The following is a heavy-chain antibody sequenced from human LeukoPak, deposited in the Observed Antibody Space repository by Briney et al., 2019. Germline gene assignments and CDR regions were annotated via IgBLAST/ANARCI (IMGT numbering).Heavy chain of an antibody. J-gene: IGHJ4*02. CDR1: GGSISSNSYY. V-gene: IGHV4-39*01. CDR3: ARQSTRRWLQFQY. CDR2: IYYSGST. Sequence: SETLSLTCAVSGGSISSNSYYWGWIRQPPGKGLEWIGSIYYSGSTYYNPSLKSRVTISVDTSKNQFSLKLSSVTAADTAVYYCARQSTRRWLQFQYWGQGTLVTVSS. D-gene: IGHD5-24*01.